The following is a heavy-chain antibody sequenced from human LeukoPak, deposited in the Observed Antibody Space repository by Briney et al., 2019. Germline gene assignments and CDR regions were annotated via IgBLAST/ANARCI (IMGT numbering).Heavy chain of an antibody. Sequence: ASVKVSCKASGYTFTSYYMHWVGQTPGQGLEWLEIINPSGGSTSYAQKFQGRVTMTRDTSTSTVYMELSSLRSEDTAVYYCARASGSYYGLFDYWGQGTLVTVSS. J-gene: IGHJ4*02. CDR1: GYTFTSYY. CDR3: ARASGSYYGLFDY. CDR2: INPSGGST. D-gene: IGHD1-26*01. V-gene: IGHV1-46*01.